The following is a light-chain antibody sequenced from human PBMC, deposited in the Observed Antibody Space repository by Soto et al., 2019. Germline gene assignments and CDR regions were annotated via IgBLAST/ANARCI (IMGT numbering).Light chain of an antibody. CDR1: QSVSRA. V-gene: IGKV3-15*01. J-gene: IGKJ2*01. CDR2: DSS. CDR3: QQDNSWPPRYT. Sequence: DIVLTQSPATLSVSPGESATLSCRASQSVSRALAWYQHVPGQAPRLLIYDSSTRATGVPGRFSGSGSWTRFNPTISSLQSEDFAVYYYQQDNSWPPRYTFGQGTKLQI.